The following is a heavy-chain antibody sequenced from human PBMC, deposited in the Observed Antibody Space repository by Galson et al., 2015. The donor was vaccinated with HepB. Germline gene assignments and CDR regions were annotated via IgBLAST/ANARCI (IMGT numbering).Heavy chain of an antibody. V-gene: IGHV7-4-1*02. J-gene: IGHJ6*03. D-gene: IGHD3-3*01. Sequence: SVKVSCKASGYTFTDYVVNWVRQAPGQGLEWMGWMNTSTGKPTYAPGFAGRFVFSLDTSVTTAYLQISSLETDNTAVYYCARSPLRFLDWLPYYDYYYMDVWGEGTTVIVSS. CDR1: GYTFTDYV. CDR3: ARSPLRFLDWLPYYDYYYMDV. CDR2: MNTSTGKP.